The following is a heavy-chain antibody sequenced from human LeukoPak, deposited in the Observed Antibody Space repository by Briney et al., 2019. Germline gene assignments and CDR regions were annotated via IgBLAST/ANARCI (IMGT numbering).Heavy chain of an antibody. D-gene: IGHD6-19*01. Sequence: GRSLRLSCAASGFSFSSYGMHWVRQAPGKGLEWVAVKSYDGGNKYYAESVKGRFTISRDNSKNTLYLQMNSLRAEDTAIYYCGGGWYFFDYWGQGTLVTVSS. V-gene: IGHV3-30*03. CDR1: GFSFSSYG. CDR2: KSYDGGNK. CDR3: GGGWYFFDY. J-gene: IGHJ4*02.